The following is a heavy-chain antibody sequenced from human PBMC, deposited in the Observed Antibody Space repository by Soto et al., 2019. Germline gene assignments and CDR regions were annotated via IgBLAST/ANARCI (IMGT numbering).Heavy chain of an antibody. Sequence: SETLSLTCTVSGGSISYYYWGWIRQPPGKGLEWIGSIYYSGNTHYNPSLKSRVTISVDTSMNQFSLNLDSVTAVDSAVYYCVRGGYVHAFDYWGQGALVTVSS. CDR2: IYYSGNT. J-gene: IGHJ4*02. V-gene: IGHV4-59*01. CDR3: VRGGYVHAFDY. D-gene: IGHD5-12*01. CDR1: GGSISYYY.